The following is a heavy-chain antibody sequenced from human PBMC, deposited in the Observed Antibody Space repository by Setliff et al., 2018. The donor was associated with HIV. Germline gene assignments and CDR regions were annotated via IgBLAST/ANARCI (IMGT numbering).Heavy chain of an antibody. J-gene: IGHJ4*02. D-gene: IGHD6-19*01. Sequence: LTCAVYGGSFAASHWSWIRQSPGKGLEWIGEISHSGDTKYTPSLKGRLTISIDTSKKQFSLRLKSVTAADAAVYYCATDHVTMAGTRFDFWGQGTPVTVSS. CDR1: GGSFAASH. CDR3: ATDHVTMAGTRFDF. CDR2: ISHSGDT. V-gene: IGHV4-34*01.